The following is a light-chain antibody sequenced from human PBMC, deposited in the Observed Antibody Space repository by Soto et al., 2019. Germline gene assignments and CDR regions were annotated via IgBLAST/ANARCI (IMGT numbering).Light chain of an antibody. Sequence: DIQMTQSPSSLSASVGDRVTITCRSSQSINNYLSWYQQRPGKAPKVIIYDASSLQSGVPSRFSGSGSGTDFTLTISSLQPEDFATYYCQQGFSAPPWTFGQGTKVEL. CDR3: QQGFSAPPWT. J-gene: IGKJ1*01. CDR1: QSINNY. V-gene: IGKV1-39*01. CDR2: DAS.